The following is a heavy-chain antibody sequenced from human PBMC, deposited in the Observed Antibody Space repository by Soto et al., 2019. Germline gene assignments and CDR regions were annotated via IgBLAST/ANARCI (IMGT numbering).Heavy chain of an antibody. CDR1: GGSISSSSYY. CDR3: VKGRTPSIAARRGWFDP. CDR2: IYYSGST. D-gene: IGHD6-6*01. J-gene: IGHJ5*02. V-gene: IGHV4-39*01. Sequence: QLQLQESGPGLVKPSETLSLTCTVSGGSISSSSYYWGWIRQPPGKGLEWIGSIYYSGSTYYNPSLKSRVTISVDTSKNQFSLKLSSVTAADTAVYYCVKGRTPSIAARRGWFDPWGQGTLVTVSS.